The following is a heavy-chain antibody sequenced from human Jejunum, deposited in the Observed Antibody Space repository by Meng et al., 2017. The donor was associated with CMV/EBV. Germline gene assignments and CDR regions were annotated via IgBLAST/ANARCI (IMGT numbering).Heavy chain of an antibody. CDR3: ARVVLYHYGMDV. J-gene: IGHJ6*02. CDR1: GASVSSGSSF. Sequence: SGASVSSGSSFWSWIRQPPGKGLESIGYIYYSGNTNYNPSLKSRATISVDTSKNQFSLRLTSVTAADTAVYYCARVVLYHYGMDVWGHGTTVTVSS. CDR2: IYYSGNT. D-gene: IGHD6-6*01. V-gene: IGHV4-61*01.